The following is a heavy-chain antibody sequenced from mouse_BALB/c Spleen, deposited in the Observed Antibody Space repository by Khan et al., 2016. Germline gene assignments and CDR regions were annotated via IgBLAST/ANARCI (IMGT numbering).Heavy chain of an antibody. CDR2: IRNKANGYTT. V-gene: IGHV7-3*02. CDR1: GFTFTDYY. CDR3: TPNGVAWFAY. J-gene: IGHJ3*01. Sequence: EVELVESGGGLVQPGGSLRLSCATSGFTFTDYYMSWVRQPPGKALEWLGFIRNKANGYTTEYSASVKGRFTISRDNSQCILTLKLNTLRAEDSATYYCTPNGVAWFAYGGQGTLVTVSA.